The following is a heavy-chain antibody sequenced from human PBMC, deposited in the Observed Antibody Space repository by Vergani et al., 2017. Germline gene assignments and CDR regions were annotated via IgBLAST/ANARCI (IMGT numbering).Heavy chain of an antibody. J-gene: IGHJ6*03. CDR1: GFTFSSYS. V-gene: IGHV3-48*04. Sequence: EVQLVESGGGLVQPGGSLRLSCAASGFTFSSYSMNWVRQAPGKGLEWVSYISSSSSTIYYADSVKGRFPISRDNAKNSLYLQMNSLRAEDTAVYYCARFDTVVTRLYYYYYYMDVWGKGTTVTVSS. CDR3: ARFDTVVTRLYYYYYYMDV. D-gene: IGHD4-23*01. CDR2: ISSSSSTI.